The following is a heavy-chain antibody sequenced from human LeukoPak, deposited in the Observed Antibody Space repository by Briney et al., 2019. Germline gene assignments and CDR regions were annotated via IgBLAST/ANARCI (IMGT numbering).Heavy chain of an antibody. CDR3: ARDRYYYDSSGYLDAFDI. J-gene: IGHJ3*02. CDR1: GFTFSSYA. V-gene: IGHV3-30*01. Sequence: GRSLRLSCAASGFTFSSYAMHWVRQAPGKGLEWVAVISYDGSNKYYADSMKGRFTISRDNSKNTLYLQMNSLRAEDTAVYYCARDRYYYDSSGYLDAFDIWGQGTMVTVSS. D-gene: IGHD3-22*01. CDR2: ISYDGSNK.